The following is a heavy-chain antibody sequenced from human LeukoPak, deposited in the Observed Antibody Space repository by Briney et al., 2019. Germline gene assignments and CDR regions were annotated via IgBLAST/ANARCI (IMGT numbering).Heavy chain of an antibody. Sequence: GGSLRLSCAASGFTFSDYYMSWIRQAPGKGLEWVSYISSSGSTIYYADSVKGRFTISRDNAKNSLYLQMNSLRAEDTAVYYCARAYSWARDQQYYFDYWGQGTLVTVSS. CDR3: ARAYSWARDQQYYFDY. V-gene: IGHV3-11*01. CDR1: GFTFSDYY. D-gene: IGHD5-18*01. CDR2: ISSSGSTI. J-gene: IGHJ4*02.